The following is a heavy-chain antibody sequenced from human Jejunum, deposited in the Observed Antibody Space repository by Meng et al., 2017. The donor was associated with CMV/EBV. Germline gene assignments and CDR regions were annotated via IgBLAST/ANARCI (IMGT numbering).Heavy chain of an antibody. CDR3: SRDGVVCSQTTCRGLGS. V-gene: IGHV1-18*01. J-gene: IGHJ4*02. Sequence: YDFSDYGISWVRQAPGQGLEWIGWVSSYTDNTKYAPKFQGRVTMTADASTTTAHLELRSLRSDDTAVYYCSRDGVVCSQTTCRGLGSWGLGTLVTVSS. CDR2: VSSYTDNT. D-gene: IGHD3-3*01. CDR1: YDFSDYG.